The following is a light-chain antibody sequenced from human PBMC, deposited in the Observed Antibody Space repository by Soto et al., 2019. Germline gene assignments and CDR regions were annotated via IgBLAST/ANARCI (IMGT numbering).Light chain of an antibody. V-gene: IGKV1-5*03. Sequence: DIQMTQSPSTLSASIGDRVTITCRASQSVNTWLAWYRQKPGKAPELLIYEASTLESEVLSRFSGSGYGTEFTLTISSLQPDDFETYYCQQYSSSPVTFGQGTKLEIK. CDR2: EAS. J-gene: IGKJ2*01. CDR1: QSVNTW. CDR3: QQYSSSPVT.